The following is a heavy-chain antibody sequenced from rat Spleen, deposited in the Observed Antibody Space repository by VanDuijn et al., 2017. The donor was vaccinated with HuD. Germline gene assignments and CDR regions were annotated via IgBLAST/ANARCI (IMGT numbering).Heavy chain of an antibody. V-gene: IGHV5-7*01. CDR3: ARSLTTEGMGFAY. Sequence: VRLEESGPRLVQPSQTLSVTCTVSGFSVTSYHVSWVRQPPGKGLEWVASISYDGSSTYYGDSVKGRFTISRDNAKSTLYLQMDSLRSEDTATYYCARSLTTEGMGFAYWGQGTLVTVSS. CDR2: ISYDGSST. CDR1: GFSVTSYH. D-gene: IGHD1-11*01. J-gene: IGHJ3*01.